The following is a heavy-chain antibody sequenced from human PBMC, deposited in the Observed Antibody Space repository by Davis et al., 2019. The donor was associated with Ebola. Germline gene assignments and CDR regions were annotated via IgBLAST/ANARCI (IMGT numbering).Heavy chain of an antibody. D-gene: IGHD7-27*01. Sequence: GESLKISCVASGFTFSRYGMHWVRQAPGKGLEWVAVISYDGSNKYYADSVKGRFTISRDNSKNTLYLQMNSLRAEDTAVYYCAREPLTGIELDYWGQGTLVTVSS. J-gene: IGHJ4*02. CDR3: AREPLTGIELDY. CDR2: ISYDGSNK. V-gene: IGHV3-30*03. CDR1: GFTFSRYG.